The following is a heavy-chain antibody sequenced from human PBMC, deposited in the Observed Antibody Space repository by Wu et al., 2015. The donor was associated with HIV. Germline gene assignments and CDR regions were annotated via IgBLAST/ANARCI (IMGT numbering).Heavy chain of an antibody. D-gene: IGHD2-15*01. V-gene: IGHV1-69*05. Sequence: QVQLVQSGAEVKKPGSSVKVSCKASGGTFSSYAISWVRQAPGQGLEWMGGIIPIFGTANYAQKFQGRVTITTDESTSTAYMELSSLRSEDTAVYYCAGAGAYCSGGSCYGGRDRYYFDYWGQGTRGHRSPQ. J-gene: IGHJ4*02. CDR1: GGTFSSYA. CDR2: IIPIFGTA. CDR3: AGAGAYCSGGSCYGGRDRYYFDY.